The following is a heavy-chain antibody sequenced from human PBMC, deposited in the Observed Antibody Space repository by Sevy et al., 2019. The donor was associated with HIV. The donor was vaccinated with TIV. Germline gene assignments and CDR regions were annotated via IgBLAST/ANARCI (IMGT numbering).Heavy chain of an antibody. J-gene: IGHJ4*02. CDR2: IDQDGSDR. V-gene: IGHV3-7*01. D-gene: IGHD1-26*01. CDR1: GFTLSNYW. CDR3: ARDLFSGSYYENY. Sequence: GGSLRLSCAVSGFTLSNYWMSWVRQAPGKGLEWVANIDQDGSDRYYVDSVKGRFTISRDNAKNSLYLQMSSLRAEDTAVYYCARDLFSGSYYENYWGQGTLVTVSS.